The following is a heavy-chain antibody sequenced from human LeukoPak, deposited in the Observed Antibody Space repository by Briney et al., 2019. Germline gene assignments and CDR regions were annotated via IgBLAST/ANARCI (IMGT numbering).Heavy chain of an antibody. V-gene: IGHV3-11*01. CDR3: ARDLYCGGECRIFDY. D-gene: IGHD2-21*01. CDR1: GFTFSDYY. J-gene: IGHJ4*02. Sequence: GGSLRLSCAASGFTFSDYYMSWIRQAPGKGLEWVSYISSSGGTIYYADAVKGLFTISRDNAKNSLYLQMNSLRAEDTAVYYCARDLYCGGECRIFDYWGEGTLVTVSS. CDR2: ISSSGGTI.